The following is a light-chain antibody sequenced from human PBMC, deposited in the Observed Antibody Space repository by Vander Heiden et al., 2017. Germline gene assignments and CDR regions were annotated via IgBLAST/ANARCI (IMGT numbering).Light chain of an antibody. J-gene: IGLJ2*01. CDR3: AAWDDSLNGHVV. CDR2: SNN. Sequence: QSVLTQPPSASGTHGQRVTLSCSGSSSNIGSNTVNWYQQLPGTAPKLLIYSNNQRPSGVPDRFSGSKSGTSASLAISGLQSEDEADYYCAAWDDSLNGHVVFGGGTKLTVL. CDR1: SSNIGSNT. V-gene: IGLV1-44*01.